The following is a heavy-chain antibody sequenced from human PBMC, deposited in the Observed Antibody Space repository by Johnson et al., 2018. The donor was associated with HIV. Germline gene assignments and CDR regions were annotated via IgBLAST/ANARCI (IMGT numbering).Heavy chain of an antibody. Sequence: VQLVESGGGVVRPGGSLRLSCAASGFTFDDYGMSWVRLAPGKGLEWVSVIYSGGSTHYADSVKGRFTMSRDNSKNTLYLQMNSLRGEDTAVYYCARARRVVIGPDGFDIWGQGTMVTVSS. D-gene: IGHD3-22*01. CDR1: GFTFDDYG. CDR3: ARARRVVIGPDGFDI. J-gene: IGHJ3*02. CDR2: IYSGGST. V-gene: IGHV3-66*02.